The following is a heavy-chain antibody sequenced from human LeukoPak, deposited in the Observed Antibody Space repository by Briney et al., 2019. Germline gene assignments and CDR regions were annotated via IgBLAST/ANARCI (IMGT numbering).Heavy chain of an antibody. V-gene: IGHV1-2*02. CDR1: GYTFTGYY. J-gene: IGHJ6*03. Sequence: ASVKVSCKASGYTFTGYYMHWVRQAPGQGLEWMGWINPNTGDTHYAQKILGRVTMTRDTSVSTACMELSRLTSDDTAVYYCARVTNYYYMDVWGKGTTVTVS. CDR3: ARVTNYYYMDV. CDR2: INPNTGDT. D-gene: IGHD1-14*01.